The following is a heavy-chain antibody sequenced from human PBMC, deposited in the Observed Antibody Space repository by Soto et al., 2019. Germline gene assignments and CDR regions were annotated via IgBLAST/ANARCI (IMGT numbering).Heavy chain of an antibody. CDR3: AKVLGLGYSGYDPPWAGMDV. D-gene: IGHD5-12*01. V-gene: IGHV3-30*18. CDR2: ISYDGSNK. J-gene: IGHJ6*02. CDR1: GFTFSSYG. Sequence: QVQLVESGGGVVQPGRSLRLSCAASGFTFSSYGMHWVRQAPGKGLEWVAVISYDGSNKYYADSVKGRFTISRDNSKNTXYXXLNSLRAEDTAVYYCAKVLGLGYSGYDPPWAGMDVWGQGTTVTVSS.